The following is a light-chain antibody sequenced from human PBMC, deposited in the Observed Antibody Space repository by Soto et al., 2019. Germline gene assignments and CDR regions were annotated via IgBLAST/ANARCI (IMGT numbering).Light chain of an antibody. CDR1: SSKIGNNY. CDR2: DNN. CDR3: GTWDSSLNVV. J-gene: IGLJ3*02. V-gene: IGLV1-51*01. Sequence: SVLTQPPSVSAAPGQKVTISCSGNSSKIGNNYVSWYQQFPGKAPKLLIYDNNKRPSGIPDRFSGSRSGTSATLGITGLQTGDEADYYCGTWDSSLNVVFGGGTKLTVL.